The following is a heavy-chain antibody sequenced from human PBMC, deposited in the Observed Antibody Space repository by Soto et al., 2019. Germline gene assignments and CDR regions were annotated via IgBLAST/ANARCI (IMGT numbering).Heavy chain of an antibody. D-gene: IGHD5-18*01. CDR2: ISYDGTNK. CDR3: AKERFGQLWLEDYGMDV. V-gene: IGHV3-30*18. Sequence: QVQLVESGGGVVQPGRCLRLSCAASGFTFSNYGMHWVRQAPGKGLEWVALISYDGTNKYYADSVKGRFTISRDNFKNMLYLQMNSLRAEDTAVYYCAKERFGQLWLEDYGMDVWGQGTTVTVSS. J-gene: IGHJ6*02. CDR1: GFTFSNYG.